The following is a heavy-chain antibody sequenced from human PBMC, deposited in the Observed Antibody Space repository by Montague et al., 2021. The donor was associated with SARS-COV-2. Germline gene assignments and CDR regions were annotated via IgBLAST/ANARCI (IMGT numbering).Heavy chain of an antibody. CDR1: AGSINNHY. V-gene: IGHV4-59*08. D-gene: IGHD6-19*01. Sequence: SETLSLTCTVSAGSINNHYWSSIRQTPGKESAWIAYVYFSGTAPYNPSLKSRVTISVDTSRNQFSLQLTSVTAADTAVYYCARRPSSGWSFDYWGQGTQVSVSS. CDR3: ARRPSSGWSFDY. CDR2: VYFSGTA. J-gene: IGHJ4*02.